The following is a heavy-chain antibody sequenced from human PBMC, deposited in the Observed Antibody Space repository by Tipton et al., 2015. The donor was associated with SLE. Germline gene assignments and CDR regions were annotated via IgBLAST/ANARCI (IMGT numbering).Heavy chain of an antibody. J-gene: IGHJ3*02. V-gene: IGHV4-59*01. CDR1: GGSISSYY. Sequence: TLSLTCTVSGGSISSYYWSWIRQPPGKGLEWIGYIYYSGSTNYNPSLKSRVTISVDTSKNQFSLKLSSVTAADTAVYYCARDQGTAGAFDIWGQGTRVPVSS. CDR2: IYYSGST. CDR3: ARDQGTAGAFDI. D-gene: IGHD1-1*01.